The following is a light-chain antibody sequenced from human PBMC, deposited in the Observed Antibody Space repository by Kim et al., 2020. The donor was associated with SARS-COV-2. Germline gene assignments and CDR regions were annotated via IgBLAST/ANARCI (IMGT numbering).Light chain of an antibody. CDR3: QSFDSSLSTYV. CDR2: GNT. J-gene: IGLJ1*01. Sequence: TVTISCTGSSSNIGTVYDVNWYQHLPGIAPKLLIFGNTNRPSGVPDRFSGSKSGTSASLAITGLQAEDEADYYCQSFDSSLSTYVFGSGTKVTVL. CDR1: SSNIGTVYD. V-gene: IGLV1-40*01.